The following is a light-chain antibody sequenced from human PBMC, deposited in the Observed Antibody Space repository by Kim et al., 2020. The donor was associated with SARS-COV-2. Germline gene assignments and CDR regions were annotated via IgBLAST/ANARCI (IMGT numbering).Light chain of an antibody. CDR3: QRYGTSR. J-gene: IGKJ3*01. CDR2: GAF. CDR1: QSVSSSY. Sequence: PGARATLSCRASQSVSSSYFLCCQQKPGQAPSLLSYGAFSRATAIPDRFSGSGSGTDYTLTISRLEPEDFAVYPCQRYGTSRFGPGTKVDIK. V-gene: IGKV3-20*01.